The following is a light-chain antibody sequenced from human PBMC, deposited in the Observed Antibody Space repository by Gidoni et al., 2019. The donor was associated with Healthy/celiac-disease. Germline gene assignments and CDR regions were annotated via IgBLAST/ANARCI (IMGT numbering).Light chain of an antibody. CDR3: QQLNSDPPLT. CDR1: QGISSY. Sequence: DIQLTQSPSFLSASVGDRVTITCRASQGISSYLAWYQQKPGKAPKLLIYAASTLQSGVPSRFSGSGSGTEFTLTISSLQPEDFATYYCQQLNSDPPLTFGGGTKVESK. V-gene: IGKV1-9*01. J-gene: IGKJ4*01. CDR2: AAS.